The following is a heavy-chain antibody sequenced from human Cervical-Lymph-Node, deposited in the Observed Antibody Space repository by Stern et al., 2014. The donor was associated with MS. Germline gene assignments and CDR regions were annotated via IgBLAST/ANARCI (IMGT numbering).Heavy chain of an antibody. Sequence: VQLMQSGGSLVQPGGSLRLSCAASGFTFSSYAMSWVRQAPGKGLEWVSAISGSGDSTYYADSVKGRFIISRDNSKNTLYLQMNSLRADDTAVYYCAKEGILVASFDYWGQGTLVTVSS. V-gene: IGHV3-23*01. D-gene: IGHD6-19*01. J-gene: IGHJ4*02. CDR2: ISGSGDST. CDR3: AKEGILVASFDY. CDR1: GFTFSSYA.